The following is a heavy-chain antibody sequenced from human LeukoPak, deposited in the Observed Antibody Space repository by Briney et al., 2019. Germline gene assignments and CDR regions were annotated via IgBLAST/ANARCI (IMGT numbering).Heavy chain of an antibody. J-gene: IGHJ4*02. Sequence: SETLSLTCTVSGGSISSYYWSWIRQPPGKGLEWIGYIYYSGSTNYNPSLKSRVTISVDTSKSQFSLKPSSVTAADTAVYYCARNTKTSTNVDYWGQGTLVTVSS. CDR2: IYYSGST. V-gene: IGHV4-59*08. CDR1: GGSISSYY. CDR3: ARNTKTSTNVDY. D-gene: IGHD2-8*01.